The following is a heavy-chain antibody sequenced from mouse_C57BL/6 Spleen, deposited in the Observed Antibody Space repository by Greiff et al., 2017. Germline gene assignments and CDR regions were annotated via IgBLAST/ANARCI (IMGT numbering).Heavy chain of an antibody. CDR3: ARGDDYDDAMDY. D-gene: IGHD2-4*01. CDR1: GFTFSDYG. Sequence: EVKVEESGGGLVKPGGSLKLSCAASGFTFSDYGMHWVRQAPEKGLEWVAYISSGSSTIYYADTVKGRFTIARDNAKNTLFLQMTRLRSEDTAMYYCARGDDYDDAMDYWGQGTSVTVSS. J-gene: IGHJ4*01. V-gene: IGHV5-17*01. CDR2: ISSGSSTI.